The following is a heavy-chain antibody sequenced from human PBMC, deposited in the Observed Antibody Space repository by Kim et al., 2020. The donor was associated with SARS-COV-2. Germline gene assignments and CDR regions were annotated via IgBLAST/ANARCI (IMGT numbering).Heavy chain of an antibody. CDR2: IYYSGST. CDR1: GGSISSSSYY. D-gene: IGHD6-19*01. J-gene: IGHJ6*01. V-gene: IGHV4-39*01. CDR3: ARQGAGTAGSYYYYGM. Sequence: SETLSLTCTVSGGSISSSSYYWGWIRQPPGKGLEWIGSIYYSGSTYYNPSLKSRVTISVDTSKNQFSLKLSSVTAADTAVYYCARQGAGTAGSYYYYGM.